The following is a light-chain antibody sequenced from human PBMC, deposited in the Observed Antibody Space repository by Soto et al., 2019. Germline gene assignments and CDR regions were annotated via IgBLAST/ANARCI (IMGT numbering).Light chain of an antibody. CDR2: SSS. CDR1: QSIVATY. V-gene: IGKV3-20*01. CDR3: QQTFNSPIT. Sequence: EIVLTQSPGTLSLSQGESATLSCRASQSIVATYLAWYQQKPGQAPRLLIYSSSRRATGIPDRFSGSGSGTDFTLTVRRLEPEDLGSFYCQQTFNSPITFGQGTRLEIK. J-gene: IGKJ5*01.